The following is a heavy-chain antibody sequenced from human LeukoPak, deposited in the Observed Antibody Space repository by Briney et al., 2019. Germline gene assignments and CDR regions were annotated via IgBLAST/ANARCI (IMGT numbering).Heavy chain of an antibody. V-gene: IGHV4-34*01. CDR1: GGSFRGYY. D-gene: IGHD1-26*01. CDR2: INHRGSS. Sequence: NPSETLSLTCAVYGGSFRGYYWSWIRQPPGKGLEGIGEINHRGSSNYNPSLKSRVTISVDPSKPQSSLKLISVPAPDTAIYYCSRESGAFLPFGYWGQGTMAIVPP. J-gene: IGHJ4*02. CDR3: SRESGAFLPFGY.